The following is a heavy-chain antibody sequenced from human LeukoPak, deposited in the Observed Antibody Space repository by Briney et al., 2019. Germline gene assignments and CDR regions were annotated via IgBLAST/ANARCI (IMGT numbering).Heavy chain of an antibody. V-gene: IGHV4-39*07. Sequence: PSETLSLTCTVSGGSISSSSYYWGWIRQPPGKGLEWIGSIYYSGSTYYNPSLKSRVTISVDTSKNQFSLKLSSVTAADTAVYYCAREAALDILTGYSFDYWGQGTLVTVSS. D-gene: IGHD3-9*01. CDR3: AREAALDILTGYSFDY. CDR1: GGSISSSSYY. CDR2: IYYSGST. J-gene: IGHJ4*02.